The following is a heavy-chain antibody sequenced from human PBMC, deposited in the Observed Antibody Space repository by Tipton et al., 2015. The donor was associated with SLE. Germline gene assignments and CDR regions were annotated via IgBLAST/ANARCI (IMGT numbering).Heavy chain of an antibody. CDR2: IRYDGSNK. V-gene: IGHV3-30*02. CDR3: AKLGLVVVPAAPFDY. Sequence: SLRLSCAASGFTFSSYGMHWVRQAPGKGLEWVAFIRYDGSNKYYADSVKGRFTISRDNSKNTLYLQMNSLRAEDTAVYYCAKLGLVVVPAAPFDYWGQGTLVTVSS. J-gene: IGHJ4*02. D-gene: IGHD2-2*01. CDR1: GFTFSSYG.